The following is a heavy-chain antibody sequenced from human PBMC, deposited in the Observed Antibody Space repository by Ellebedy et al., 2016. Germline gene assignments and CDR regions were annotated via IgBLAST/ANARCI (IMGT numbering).Heavy chain of an antibody. CDR2: ISGDSSDT. J-gene: IGHJ4*02. CDR1: GFMFSASY. V-gene: IGHV3-11*03. CDR3: VPGAAVEGTLYFQF. D-gene: IGHD6-19*01. Sequence: GGSLRLSXAASGFMFSASYMSWIRQAPGKGPEWISYISGDSSDTNYADSVKGRFTISSDNARDSLFLQMNSLRAEDTATYYCVPGAAVEGTLYFQFWGQGTLVTVCS.